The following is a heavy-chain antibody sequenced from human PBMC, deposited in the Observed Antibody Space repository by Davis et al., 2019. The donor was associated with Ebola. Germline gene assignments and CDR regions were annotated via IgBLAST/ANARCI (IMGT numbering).Heavy chain of an antibody. J-gene: IGHJ6*02. CDR3: ARSLIGRYYYYGMDV. CDR1: GFTFSSNA. V-gene: IGHV3-23*01. CDR2: ISGSGGST. Sequence: GGSLRLSCATSGFTFSSNAMSWVRQAPGKGLEWVASISGSGGSTYYGDSVKGRFTFSRDNSKNTLYLQMNSLRAEDTAVYYCARSLIGRYYYYGMDVWGQGTTVTVSS.